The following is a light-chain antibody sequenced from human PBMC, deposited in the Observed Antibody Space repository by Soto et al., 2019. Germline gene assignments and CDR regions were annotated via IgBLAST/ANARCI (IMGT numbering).Light chain of an antibody. Sequence: QSALTQSASVSGSPGQSITISCTGTSSDVGGYNYVSWYQQHPGKAPKLIIYDVSNRPSGVSTRFSGSKSGNTASLTISGVQAEDEADYSCSSYTSTDSGVFGGGTKVTVL. CDR2: DVS. J-gene: IGLJ3*02. CDR3: SSYTSTDSGV. V-gene: IGLV2-14*01. CDR1: SSDVGGYNY.